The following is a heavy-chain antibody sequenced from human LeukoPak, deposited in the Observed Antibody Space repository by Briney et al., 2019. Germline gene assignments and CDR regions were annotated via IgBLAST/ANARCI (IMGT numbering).Heavy chain of an antibody. CDR2: ISGSGGST. V-gene: IGHV3-23*01. CDR3: AKDSLRGGFLSWFDP. Sequence: GGSLRLSCAASGFTFSSYAMSWVRQAPGKGLEWVSAISGSGGSTYYADSVKGRFTISRDNSKNTLYLQMNSLRAEDTAVYYCAKDSLRGGFLSWFDPGGQGTLVTVSS. CDR1: GFTFSSYA. J-gene: IGHJ5*02. D-gene: IGHD4-23*01.